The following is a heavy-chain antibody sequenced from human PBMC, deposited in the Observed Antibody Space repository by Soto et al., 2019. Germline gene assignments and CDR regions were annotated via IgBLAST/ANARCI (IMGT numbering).Heavy chain of an antibody. D-gene: IGHD3-22*01. J-gene: IGHJ4*01. CDR1: GGSISSGGYY. Sequence: TLSLSCTVSGGSISSGGYYWSWIRQHPGKGMEWIGYIYDSGSTYYNPSLKSRVTISVDTSKNQFSLKLSSVTAADTAVYYCAPAYYDPSGSPLGFAYRRHGTPVTVAS. CDR3: APAYYDPSGSPLGFAY. CDR2: IYDSGST. V-gene: IGHV4-31*03.